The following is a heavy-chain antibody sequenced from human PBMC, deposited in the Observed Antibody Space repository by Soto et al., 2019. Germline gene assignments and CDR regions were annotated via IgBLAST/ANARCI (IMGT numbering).Heavy chain of an antibody. D-gene: IGHD3-16*02. J-gene: IGHJ4*02. CDR1: GFTFSNYG. CDR3: AKNFRPSIIWRSYRHKTHFDY. Sequence: EVQLLESGGGLIQPGGSLRLSCAASGFTFSNYGMNWVRQAPGKGLEWVSAISGTGDSTFSADSVKGRFTISRDNSQNTLFLQLDSLRAEDTAIYYCAKNFRPSIIWRSYRHKTHFDYWGQGALVTVSS. CDR2: ISGTGDST. V-gene: IGHV3-23*01.